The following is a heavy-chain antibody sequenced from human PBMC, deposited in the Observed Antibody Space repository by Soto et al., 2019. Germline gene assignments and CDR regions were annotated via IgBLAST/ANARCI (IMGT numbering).Heavy chain of an antibody. CDR1: GFTFSSYG. Sequence: PGGSLRLSCAASGFTFSSYGMTWVRQAPGKGLEWVSFSSATGAGTYYADSVKGRFTISRGNSKNTLYLQMTSLRADDTAVYYCAKDRREGGNYGFYSDFWGQGALVTVSS. CDR2: SSATGAGT. CDR3: AKDRREGGNYGFYSDF. V-gene: IGHV3-23*01. D-gene: IGHD1-7*01. J-gene: IGHJ4*02.